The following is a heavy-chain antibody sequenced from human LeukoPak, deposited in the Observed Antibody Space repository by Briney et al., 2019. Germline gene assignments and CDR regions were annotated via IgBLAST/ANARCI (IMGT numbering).Heavy chain of an antibody. J-gene: IGHJ6*02. CDR2: IYYSGST. V-gene: IGHV4-39*01. CDR3: ARGLRFLEWLSLYYYYGMDV. CDR1: GGSISSSSYY. D-gene: IGHD3-3*01. Sequence: PSETLSLTCTVSGGSISSSSYYWGWIRQPPGKGLEWIGSIYYSGSTYYNPSLKSRVTISVDTSKNQFSLKLSSVTAADTAVYYCARGLRFLEWLSLYYYYGMDVWGQGTTVTVSS.